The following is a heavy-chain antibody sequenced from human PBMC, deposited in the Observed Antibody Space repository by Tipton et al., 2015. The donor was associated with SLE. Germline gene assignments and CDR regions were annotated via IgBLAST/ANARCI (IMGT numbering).Heavy chain of an antibody. Sequence: TLSLTCTVSGASISGDLYYWTWIRQPAGKGLEWIGRTYLGGSTNYNPSLKSRVTISVDTSKNQVSLNLKSVTAADTAVYYCARDPSRVYAFDVWGQGTMVTVSS. J-gene: IGHJ3*01. V-gene: IGHV4-61*02. CDR1: GASISGDLYY. CDR3: ARDPSRVYAFDV. CDR2: TYLGGST. D-gene: IGHD6-13*01.